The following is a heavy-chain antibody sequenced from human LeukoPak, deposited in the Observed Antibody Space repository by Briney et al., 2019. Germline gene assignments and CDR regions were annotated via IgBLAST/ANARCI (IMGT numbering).Heavy chain of an antibody. CDR1: GGSFSGYY. CDR2: INHSGST. J-gene: IGHJ4*02. Sequence: SETLSLTCAVYGGSFSGYYWSWIRQPPGKGLEWIGEINHSGSTNYNPSPKSRVTISVDTSKNQFSLKLSSVTAADTAVCYCARMSAGRLQRNFDYWGQGTLVTVSS. CDR3: ARMSAGRLQRNFDY. V-gene: IGHV4-34*01. D-gene: IGHD1-1*01.